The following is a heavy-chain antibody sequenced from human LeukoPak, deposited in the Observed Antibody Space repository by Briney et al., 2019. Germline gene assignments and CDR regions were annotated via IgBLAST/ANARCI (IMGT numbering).Heavy chain of an antibody. CDR3: ARVKIGTDYYDSSGYDAFDI. CDR1: GFTFSSYA. V-gene: IGHV3-23*01. J-gene: IGHJ3*02. CDR2: ISGSGGST. Sequence: GGSLRLSCAASGFTFSSYAMSWVRQAPGKGLEWVSAISGSGGSTYYADSVKGRFTISRDNSKDTLYLQMNSLRAEDTAVYYCARVKIGTDYYDSSGYDAFDIWGQGTMVTVSS. D-gene: IGHD3-22*01.